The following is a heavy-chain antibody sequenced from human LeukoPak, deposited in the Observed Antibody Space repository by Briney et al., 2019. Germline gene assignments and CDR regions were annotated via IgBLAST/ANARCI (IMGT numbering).Heavy chain of an antibody. D-gene: IGHD3-10*01. J-gene: IGHJ4*02. Sequence: ASVKVSCKASGYTFTSYGISWVRQAPGQGLEWMGWISAYNGNTNYAQKLQGRVTITTDTSTSTAYMELRSLRSEDTAVYYCARDKYYYYGSGSYGNTFDYWGQGTLVTVSS. CDR3: ARDKYYYYGSGSYGNTFDY. V-gene: IGHV1-18*04. CDR1: GYTFTSYG. CDR2: ISAYNGNT.